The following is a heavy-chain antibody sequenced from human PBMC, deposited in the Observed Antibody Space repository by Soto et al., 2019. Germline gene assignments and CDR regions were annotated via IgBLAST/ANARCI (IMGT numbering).Heavy chain of an antibody. J-gene: IGHJ4*02. Sequence: PGWSLRLSCAASGVTFIDYDFHCVRQATGKGLEWVSGIGTAGDTYYAGSVKGRFTTSRENAKNPLYLQMNSLSAGHTAVYYRTRGAAGFDYWGKRTLVTVPS. CDR1: GVTFIDYD. V-gene: IGHV3-13*01. D-gene: IGHD6-13*01. CDR3: TRGAAGFDY. CDR2: IGTAGDT.